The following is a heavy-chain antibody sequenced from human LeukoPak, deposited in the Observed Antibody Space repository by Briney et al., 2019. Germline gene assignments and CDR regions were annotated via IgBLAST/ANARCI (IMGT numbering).Heavy chain of an antibody. CDR2: ISGSGANT. J-gene: IGHJ4*02. CDR3: AKDIVATMFANFDY. V-gene: IGHV3-23*01. CDR1: GFTFSSYA. Sequence: GGSLRLSCAASGFTFSSYAMSWVRQAPGKGLEWVSAISGSGANTYYADSAKGRFTISRDNSKNTLYLQMNSLRAEDTAVYYCAKDIVATMFANFDYWGQGTLVTVSS. D-gene: IGHD5-12*01.